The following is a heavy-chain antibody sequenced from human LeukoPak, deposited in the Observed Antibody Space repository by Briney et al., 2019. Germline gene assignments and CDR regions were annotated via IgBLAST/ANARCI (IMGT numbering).Heavy chain of an antibody. CDR1: GGSISSYY. V-gene: IGHV4-4*07. Sequence: TSETLSLTCTVSGGSISSYYWSWIRQPAGKGLEWIGRIYTSGSTNYNPSLKSRVTMSVDTSKNQFSLKLSSVTAADTAVYYCARQDSSSYDDAFDIWGQGTMVTVSS. CDR2: IYTSGST. CDR3: ARQDSSSYDDAFDI. J-gene: IGHJ3*02. D-gene: IGHD3-22*01.